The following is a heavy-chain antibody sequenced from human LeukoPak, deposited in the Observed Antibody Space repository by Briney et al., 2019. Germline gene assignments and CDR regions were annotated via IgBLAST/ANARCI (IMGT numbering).Heavy chain of an antibody. V-gene: IGHV3-11*05. CDR1: GFTFSDYY. Sequence: PGGSLRLSCAASGFTFSDYYMSWIRQAPGKGLEWVSDISSTSIYTNYADSVKGRFTISRDNAKNSLYLQMNSLRAEDTAAYYCAREDEYSSSWYSDYWGQGTLVTVSS. CDR3: AREDEYSSSWYSDY. J-gene: IGHJ4*02. CDR2: ISSTSIYT. D-gene: IGHD6-13*01.